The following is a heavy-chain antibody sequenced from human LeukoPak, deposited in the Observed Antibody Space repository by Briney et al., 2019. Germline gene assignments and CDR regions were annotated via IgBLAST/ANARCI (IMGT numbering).Heavy chain of an antibody. J-gene: IGHJ4*02. V-gene: IGHV3-23*01. CDR3: AKASWVSSTDAVR. CDR2: IRGYGET. D-gene: IGHD3-16*01. CDR1: GLSFSSFA. Sequence: GGSLRLPCAASGLSFSSFAMSWVRQGPARGLEWVSSIRGYGETFYADSVKGRFTLSSDSSRNTVYFQLNNLRVEDTAIYYCAKASWVSSTDAVRWGQGTLVTVSS.